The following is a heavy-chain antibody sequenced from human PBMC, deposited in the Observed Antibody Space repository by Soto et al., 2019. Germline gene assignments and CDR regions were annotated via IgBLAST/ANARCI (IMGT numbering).Heavy chain of an antibody. CDR1: GGSFSGYY. D-gene: IGHD3-10*01. V-gene: IGHV4-34*01. CDR3: ARAQSIRGVIIVPSYFDY. CDR2: INHSGST. Sequence: PSETLSLTCAVYGGSFSGYYWSWIRQPPGRGLEWIGEINHSGSTNYNPSLKSRVTISVDTSKNQFSLKLSSVTAADTAVYYCARAQSIRGVIIVPSYFDYWGQGTLVTVSS. J-gene: IGHJ4*02.